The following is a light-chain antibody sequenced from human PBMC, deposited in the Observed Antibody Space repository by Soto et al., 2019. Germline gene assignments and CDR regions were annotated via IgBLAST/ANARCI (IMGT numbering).Light chain of an antibody. CDR2: EVT. CDR1: TNDIGGFNA. V-gene: IGLV2-14*01. J-gene: IGLJ2*01. CDR3: FSYTRSSTWI. Sequence: QSALTQPASVSGSPGQSITISCTGTTNDIGGFNAVSWYRRHSGTAPRLLIYEVTNRPSGVSDRFSGSKSGITASLTITGLQADDEADYFCFSYTRSSTWIFGGGTKHTVL.